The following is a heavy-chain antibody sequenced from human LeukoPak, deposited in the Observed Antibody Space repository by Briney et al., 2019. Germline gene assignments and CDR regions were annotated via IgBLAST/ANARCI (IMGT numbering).Heavy chain of an antibody. Sequence: PSETLSLTCAVYGGSFSGYYWSWIPQPPGKGLEWIGEINHSGSTNYNPSLKSRVTISVDTSKNQFSLKLSSVTAADTAVYYCARGYSAKSRPVGYWGQGTLVTVSS. J-gene: IGHJ4*02. CDR3: ARGYSAKSRPVGY. D-gene: IGHD2-15*01. CDR2: INHSGST. CDR1: GGSFSGYY. V-gene: IGHV4-34*01.